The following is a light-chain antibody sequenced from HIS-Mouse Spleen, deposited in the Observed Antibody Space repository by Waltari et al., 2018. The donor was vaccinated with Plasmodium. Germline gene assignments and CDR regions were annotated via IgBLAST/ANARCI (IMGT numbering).Light chain of an antibody. V-gene: IGKV1-39*01. J-gene: IGKJ4*01. CDR3: QQSYSTPPT. CDR2: AAS. Sequence: DIQMTQSPSSLSASVGDSVTITCRASQSISSYLNWYQQKPGKAPKLLIYAASSLQSGVPSRFSGSGSGREFTLTISSLQPEDFAAYYCQQSYSTPPTFGGGTKVEIK. CDR1: QSISSY.